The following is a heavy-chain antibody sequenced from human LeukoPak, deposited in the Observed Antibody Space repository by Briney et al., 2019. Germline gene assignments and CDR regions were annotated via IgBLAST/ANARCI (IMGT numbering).Heavy chain of an antibody. J-gene: IGHJ4*02. Sequence: PGGSLRLSWAASGFTFSGSAMHWVRQASGKGLEWVGRIRSKANSYATAYAASVKGRFTISRDNSKNTAYLQMNSLKTEDTAVYYCTRRDYYDSSGYYDYWGQGTLVTVSS. CDR2: IRSKANSYAT. CDR3: TRRDYYDSSGYYDY. V-gene: IGHV3-73*01. D-gene: IGHD3-22*01. CDR1: GFTFSGSA.